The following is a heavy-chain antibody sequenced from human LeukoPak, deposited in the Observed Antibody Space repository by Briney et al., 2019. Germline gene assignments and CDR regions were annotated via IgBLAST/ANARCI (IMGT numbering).Heavy chain of an antibody. CDR3: AKPEWASTPINYFFDY. Sequence: PGRSLRLSCAASGFTFSSYATSWVRQAPGKGLEWVSAISGAGTTTYYADSVKGRFTVSRDNSKNTLSLQMSSLRAEDTAVYYCAKPEWASTPINYFFDYWGQGTLVTVSS. V-gene: IGHV3-23*01. J-gene: IGHJ4*02. D-gene: IGHD2/OR15-2a*01. CDR1: GFTFSSYA. CDR2: ISGAGTTT.